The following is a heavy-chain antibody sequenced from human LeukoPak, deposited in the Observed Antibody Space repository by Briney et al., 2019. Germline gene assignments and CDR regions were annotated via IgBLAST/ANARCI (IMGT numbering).Heavy chain of an antibody. CDR3: ARVSLFLYYGSGSYYNGIDY. CDR1: GFTFDDCG. D-gene: IGHD3-10*01. Sequence: PGGSLRLSCAASGFTFDDCGMSWVRQAPGKGLEWVSGINWNGGSTGYADSVKGRFTISRDNAKNSLYLQMNSLRAEDTALYYCARVSLFLYYGSGSYYNGIDYWGQGTLVTVSS. V-gene: IGHV3-20*04. CDR2: INWNGGST. J-gene: IGHJ4*02.